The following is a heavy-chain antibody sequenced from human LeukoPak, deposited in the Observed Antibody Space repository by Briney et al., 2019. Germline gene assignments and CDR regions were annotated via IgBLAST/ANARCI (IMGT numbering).Heavy chain of an antibody. V-gene: IGHV3-7*01. CDR3: AREWQGGIAAAGTRIEGDY. CDR2: IKQDGSEK. J-gene: IGHJ4*02. Sequence: GGSLRLSCAASGFTVSSNYMSWVRQAPGKGLERVANIKQDGSEKNYVDSVKGRFTISRDNAENSLFLQMNSLRVEDTAVYYCAREWQGGIAAAGTRIEGDYWGQGTLVAVSS. D-gene: IGHD6-13*01. CDR1: GFTVSSNY.